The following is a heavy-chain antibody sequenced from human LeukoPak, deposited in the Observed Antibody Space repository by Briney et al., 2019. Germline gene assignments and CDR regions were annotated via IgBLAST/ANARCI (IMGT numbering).Heavy chain of an antibody. J-gene: IGHJ6*03. CDR1: GFTFSSYG. CDR3: AKDRGGPRGYYYYMDV. Sequence: GGSLRLSCAASGFTFSSYGMHWVRQAPGKGLEWVAVIWYGGSNKYYADSVKGRFTISGDNSKNTLYLQMNSLRAEDTAVYYCAKDRGGPRGYYYYMDVWGKGTTVTVSS. V-gene: IGHV3-30*02. D-gene: IGHD3-10*01. CDR2: IWYGGSNK.